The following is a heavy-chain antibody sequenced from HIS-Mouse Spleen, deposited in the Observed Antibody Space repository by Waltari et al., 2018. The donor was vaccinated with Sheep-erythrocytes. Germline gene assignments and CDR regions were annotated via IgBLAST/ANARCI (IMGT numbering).Heavy chain of an antibody. V-gene: IGHV4-31*03. CDR1: GGSISSCGYY. CDR2: IYYSGST. CDR3: ARALIITMVRGVTSNWFDP. D-gene: IGHD3-10*01. J-gene: IGHJ5*02. Sequence: QVQLQESGPGLVKPSQTLSLTCTVSGGSISSCGYYWSWIRQHPGKGLEWIGYIYYSGSTYYNPSLKSRVTISVDTSKNQFSLKLSSVTAADTAAYYCARALIITMVRGVTSNWFDPWGQGTLVTVSS.